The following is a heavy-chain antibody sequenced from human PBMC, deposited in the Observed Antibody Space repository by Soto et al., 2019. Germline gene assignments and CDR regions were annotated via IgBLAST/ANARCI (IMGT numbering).Heavy chain of an antibody. V-gene: IGHV3-23*01. CDR1: GFTFSSYA. CDR2: ISGSGGST. CDR3: AKDPRYRFSPPSDY. D-gene: IGHD3-3*01. Sequence: GGSLRLSCAASGFTFSSYAMSWVRQAPGKGLEWVSAISGSGGSTYYADSVKGRFTISGDNSKNTLYLQMNSLRAEDTAVYYCAKDPRYRFSPPSDYWGQGTLVTVSS. J-gene: IGHJ4*02.